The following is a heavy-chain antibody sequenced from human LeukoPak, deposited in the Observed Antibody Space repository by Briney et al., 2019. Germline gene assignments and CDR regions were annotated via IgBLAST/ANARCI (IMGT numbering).Heavy chain of an antibody. D-gene: IGHD3-10*01. CDR2: IYWDDDK. V-gene: IGHV2-5*02. Sequence: SGPTLVKPTQTLTLTCTFSGFSLRTSGVGVGWIRQPPGKALEWLALIYWDDDKRYSPSLKSRLTITKDTSKNQVVLTMTNMDPVDTATYYCAHSSLVRGVIISNFDYWGQGTLVTVSS. CDR3: AHSSLVRGVIISNFDY. CDR1: GFSLRTSGVG. J-gene: IGHJ4*02.